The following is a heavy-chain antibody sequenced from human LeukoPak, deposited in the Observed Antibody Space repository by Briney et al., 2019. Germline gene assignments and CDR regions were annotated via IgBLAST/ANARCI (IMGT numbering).Heavy chain of an antibody. Sequence: RASVKVSCEASGGTFSSYAISWVRQAPGQGLEWMGGIILIFGTANYAQKFQGRVTITTSESTSTAYMELSSLRSEDTAVYYCAMGDIVVVRAARPGDYFDYWGQGTLVTVSS. CDR3: AMGDIVVVRAARPGDYFDY. CDR2: IILIFGTA. V-gene: IGHV1-69*05. J-gene: IGHJ4*02. D-gene: IGHD2-2*01. CDR1: GGTFSSYA.